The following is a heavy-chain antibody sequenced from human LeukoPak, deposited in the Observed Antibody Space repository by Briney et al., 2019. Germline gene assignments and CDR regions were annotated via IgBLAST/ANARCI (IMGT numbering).Heavy chain of an antibody. Sequence: GGSLRLSCAVSGLNFRSFWMSWVRQAPGKGLEWVANIKQDETEKFYVDSVKGRFTISRDNAKNSLYLQMNSLRVEDSAVYYCARGFYFSMTELYYLDLWGRGTLVTASS. CDR3: ARGFYFSMTELYYLDL. CDR2: IKQDETEK. CDR1: GLNFRSFW. V-gene: IGHV3-7*04. D-gene: IGHD2-15*01. J-gene: IGHJ2*01.